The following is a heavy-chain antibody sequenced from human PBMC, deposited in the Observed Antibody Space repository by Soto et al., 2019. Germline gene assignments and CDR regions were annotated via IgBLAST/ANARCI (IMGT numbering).Heavy chain of an antibody. V-gene: IGHV3-13*01. Sequence: GGSLRLSCAASGFTFSSYDMHWVRQATGKGLEWVSAIGTAGDTYYPGSVKGRFTISRENAKNSLYLQMNSLRAEDTAVYYCASLMYCSSTSCYLHRGPFDYWGQGTLVTVSS. D-gene: IGHD2-2*01. CDR3: ASLMYCSSTSCYLHRGPFDY. J-gene: IGHJ4*02. CDR2: IGTAGDT. CDR1: GFTFSSYD.